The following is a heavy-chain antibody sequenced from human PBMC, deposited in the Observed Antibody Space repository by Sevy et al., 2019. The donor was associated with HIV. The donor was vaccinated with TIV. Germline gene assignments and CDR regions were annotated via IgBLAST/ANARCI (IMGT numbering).Heavy chain of an antibody. CDR3: ARGSFFGVVIIAGMDV. J-gene: IGHJ6*02. CDR2: ISAYNGNT. D-gene: IGHD3-3*01. V-gene: IGHV1-18*01. Sequence: ASVKVSCKASGYTFTSYGISWVRQAPGQGLEWMGWISAYNGNTNYAQKLQGRVTMTTDTSTSTAYMELGSLRSDDTAVYYCARGSFFGVVIIAGMDVWGQGTTVTVSS. CDR1: GYTFTSYG.